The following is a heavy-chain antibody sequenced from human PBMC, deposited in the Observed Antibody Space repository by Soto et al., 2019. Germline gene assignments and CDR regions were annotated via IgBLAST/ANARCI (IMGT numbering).Heavy chain of an antibody. Sequence: QVQLVQAGAEVKKPGSSVKVSCKASGGTFSTYAISWVRQAPGQGLEWMGEIIPIYGTANYAQKFQGRVTMTADESTSTVYMELSSLRSDDTAVYYCAREDKPGGYTPPGTSEFDYWGQGTLVTVSS. D-gene: IGHD5-12*01. J-gene: IGHJ4*02. V-gene: IGHV1-69*12. CDR2: IIPIYGTA. CDR1: GGTFSTYA. CDR3: AREDKPGGYTPPGTSEFDY.